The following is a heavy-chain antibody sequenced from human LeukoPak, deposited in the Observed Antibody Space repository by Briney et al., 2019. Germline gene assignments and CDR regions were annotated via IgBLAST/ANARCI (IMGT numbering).Heavy chain of an antibody. CDR3: ARGRYDFWSGQTIDY. Sequence: YYWSWIRQPPGKGLEWIGYIYYSGSTNYNPSLKSRVTISVDTSKNQFSLKLSSVTAADTAVYYCARGRYDFWSGQTIDYWGQGTLVTVSS. CDR1: YY. D-gene: IGHD3-3*01. V-gene: IGHV4-59*12. CDR2: IYYSGST. J-gene: IGHJ4*02.